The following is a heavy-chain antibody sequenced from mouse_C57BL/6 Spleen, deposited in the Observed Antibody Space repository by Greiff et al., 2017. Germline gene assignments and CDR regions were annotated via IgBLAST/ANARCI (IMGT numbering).Heavy chain of an antibody. CDR3: ARTNYDRTCFAY. V-gene: IGHV1-26*01. Sequence: EVQLQQSGPALVKPGASVKISCKASGYTFTDYYMNWVKQSNGQSLEWIGDINPNNGGTSYTQKFKGKATLTVDKSSITAYMELRSLTSEDAAGYDCARTNYDRTCFAYWGQGTLVTVSA. CDR2: INPNNGGT. CDR1: GYTFTDYY. D-gene: IGHD2-4*01. J-gene: IGHJ3*01.